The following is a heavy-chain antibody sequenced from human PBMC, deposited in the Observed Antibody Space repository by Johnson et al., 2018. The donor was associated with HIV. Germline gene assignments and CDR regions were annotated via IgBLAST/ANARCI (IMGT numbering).Heavy chain of an antibody. CDR2: ISGSGGST. D-gene: IGHD1-1*01. J-gene: IGHJ3*02. Sequence: VQLVESGGGLVQRGGSLRLSCAASGFTFSSYTMSWVRQAPGKGLEWVSRISGSGGSTYYADSVKGRFTISRDNSKNTLYLQMNSLRAEDTAVYYCARGVKQQLSVVDAFDIWGQGTMVTVSS. CDR1: GFTFSSYT. V-gene: IGHV3-23*04. CDR3: ARGVKQQLSVVDAFDI.